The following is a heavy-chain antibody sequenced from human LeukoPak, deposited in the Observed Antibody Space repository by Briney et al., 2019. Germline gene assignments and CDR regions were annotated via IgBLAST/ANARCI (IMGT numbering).Heavy chain of an antibody. Sequence: GGSLRLSCAASGFTLSNAWMNWVRQAPGKGLEWVAYINQHGSETFYVDSVKGRFTISRDNTQNSLYLQMNSLRPEDTALYYCVRDAGYSGYMINDLWGQGTMVTVSS. J-gene: IGHJ3*01. D-gene: IGHD6-25*01. CDR3: VRDAGYSGYMINDL. CDR1: GFTLSNAW. V-gene: IGHV3-7*01. CDR2: INQHGSET.